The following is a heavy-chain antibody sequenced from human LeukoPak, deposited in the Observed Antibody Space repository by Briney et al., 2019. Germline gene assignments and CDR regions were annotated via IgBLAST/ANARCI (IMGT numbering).Heavy chain of an antibody. V-gene: IGHV4-39*07. J-gene: IGHJ4*02. D-gene: IGHD3-16*02. CDR1: GGSISSSSYY. CDR2: INHSGST. Sequence: KSSETLSLTCTVSGGSISSSSYYWSWIRQPPGKGLEWIGEINHSGSTYYNPSLKSRVTISVDTSKNQFSLKLSSVTAADTAVYYCARSNTYYDYVWGSYRSIHLPPPDYWGQGTLVTVSS. CDR3: ARSNTYYDYVWGSYRSIHLPPPDY.